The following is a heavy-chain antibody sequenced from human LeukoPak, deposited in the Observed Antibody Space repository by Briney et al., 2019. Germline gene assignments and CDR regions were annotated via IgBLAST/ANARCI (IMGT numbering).Heavy chain of an antibody. D-gene: IGHD6-13*01. Sequence: GGSLRLSCAVSGFTLSSYEMNWVCQAPGKGLEWVSYISRSGSTIYYADSVKGRFTISRDNAKNSVYLQMKSLRAEDTAVYYCARDDSKGIAAAGDYWGQGTLVTVSS. CDR1: GFTLSSYE. J-gene: IGHJ4*02. V-gene: IGHV3-48*03. CDR3: ARDDSKGIAAAGDY. CDR2: ISRSGSTI.